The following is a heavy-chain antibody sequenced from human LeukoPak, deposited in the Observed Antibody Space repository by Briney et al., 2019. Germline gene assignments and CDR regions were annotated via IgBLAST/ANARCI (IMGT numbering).Heavy chain of an antibody. CDR1: GFTFSSYS. J-gene: IGHJ3*02. CDR2: ISSSSSYI. V-gene: IGHV3-21*01. D-gene: IGHD2-2*01. CDR3: ARGGLYCSSTSCYQVDAFDI. Sequence: GGSLRLSCAASGFTFSSYSMNWVRQAPGKGLEWVSSISSSSSYIYYADSVKGRFTISRDNAKNSLYLQMNSLRAEGTAVYYCARGGLYCSSTSCYQVDAFDIWGQGTMVTVSS.